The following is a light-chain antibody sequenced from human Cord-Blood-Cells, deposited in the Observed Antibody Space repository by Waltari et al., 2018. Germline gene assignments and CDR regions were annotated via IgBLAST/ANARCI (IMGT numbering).Light chain of an antibody. CDR1: QSISSY. Sequence: DIQMTQSPSSLSASVGDRVPITCRASQSISSYLNWYQQRSGKAPKLLVYAASSLQSWVPSRCSGIGSGTDFALTISSRHPEDFATYYCQQSYGTTWTFGQGTKVEIK. CDR2: AAS. CDR3: QQSYGTTWT. J-gene: IGKJ1*01. V-gene: IGKV1-39*01.